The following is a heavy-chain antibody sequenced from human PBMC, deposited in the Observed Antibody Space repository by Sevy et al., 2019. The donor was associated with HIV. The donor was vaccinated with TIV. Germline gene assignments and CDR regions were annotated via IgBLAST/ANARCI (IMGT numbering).Heavy chain of an antibody. J-gene: IGHJ4*02. CDR1: GFTFSHYW. V-gene: IGHV3-7*01. Sequence: GGSLRLSCVASGFTFSHYWMTWVRQAPGKGLEWVANIKQDGRDKYYVDSVKGRFTISRDNAKNSLYLQMNSLRVEDTAVYHFARPTTVAFDHWCQGTLVTVSS. D-gene: IGHD4-17*01. CDR3: ARPTTVAFDH. CDR2: IKQDGRDK.